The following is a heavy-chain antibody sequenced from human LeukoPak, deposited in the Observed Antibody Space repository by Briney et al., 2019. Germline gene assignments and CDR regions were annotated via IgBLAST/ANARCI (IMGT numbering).Heavy chain of an antibody. Sequence: GGPLTLPCAASGFTFSSYWMHWVRQAPGKGLVWVSCINSEGSSTSYADSVKGRFTISRDNANNTLYLQMNSLRAEDTAVYYCARHPTLYPDWGQGTLVTVSS. V-gene: IGHV3-74*01. D-gene: IGHD2-8*01. CDR1: GFTFSSYW. CDR2: INSEGSST. CDR3: ARHPTLYPD. J-gene: IGHJ4*02.